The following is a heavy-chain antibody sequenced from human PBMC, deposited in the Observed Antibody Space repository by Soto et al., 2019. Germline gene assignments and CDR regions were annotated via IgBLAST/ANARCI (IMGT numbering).Heavy chain of an antibody. J-gene: IGHJ3*01. D-gene: IGHD2-15*01. CDR3: AGYCSGGICYSAGAFDF. V-gene: IGHV4-31*03. CDR2: IYHSGST. Sequence: QVQLQESGPGLVKPSQTLSLTCTVSGGPIASGAYYWTWIRQNPGKGLEWIGYIYHSGSTYYNPSLRSRVSISVDTSQNQFSLNLTSVTAADTAIYYCAGYCSGGICYSAGAFDFWGQGTMVTVSS. CDR1: GGPIASGAYY.